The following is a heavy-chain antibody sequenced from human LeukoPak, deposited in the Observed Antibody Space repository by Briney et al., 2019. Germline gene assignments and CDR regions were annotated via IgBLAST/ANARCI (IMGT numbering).Heavy chain of an antibody. V-gene: IGHV3-48*04. J-gene: IGHJ4*02. CDR3: ASAMATIRALIN. CDR1: GFTFSSYS. Sequence: GGSLRLSCAASGFTFSSYSMNWVRQAPGKGLEWVSYIIGGGTTIYYADSVKGRFTISRDDAKNSLFLQMNSLRAEDRAVYYCASAMATIRALINWGQGTLVTVSS. D-gene: IGHD5-12*01. CDR2: IIGGGTTI.